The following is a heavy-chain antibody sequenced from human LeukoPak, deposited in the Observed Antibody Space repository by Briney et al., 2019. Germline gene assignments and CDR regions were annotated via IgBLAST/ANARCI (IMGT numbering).Heavy chain of an antibody. Sequence: ASVKVSCKASGYTFTSHGTSWVRQAPGQGLEWMGWSSAYNGNTNYAQKLQGRVTMTTDTSRSTAYMELRSLRSDDTAVYYCARVAAAGDKYYYYMDVWGKGTTVTVSS. V-gene: IGHV1-18*01. CDR2: SSAYNGNT. D-gene: IGHD6-13*01. CDR1: GYTFTSHG. J-gene: IGHJ6*03. CDR3: ARVAAAGDKYYYYMDV.